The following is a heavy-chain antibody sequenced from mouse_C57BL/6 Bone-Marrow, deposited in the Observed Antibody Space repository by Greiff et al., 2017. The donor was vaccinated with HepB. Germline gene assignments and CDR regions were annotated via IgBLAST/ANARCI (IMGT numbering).Heavy chain of an antibody. CDR2: IHPNSGST. Sequence: VQLQQSGAELVKPGASVKLSCKASGYTFTSYWMHWVKQRPGQGLEWIGMIHPNSGSTNYNEKFKSKATLTVDKSSSTAYMQLSSLTSEDSAVYYCARPFYGNFPLFAYWGQGTLVTVSA. D-gene: IGHD2-10*01. V-gene: IGHV1-64*01. CDR1: GYTFTSYW. J-gene: IGHJ3*01. CDR3: ARPFYGNFPLFAY.